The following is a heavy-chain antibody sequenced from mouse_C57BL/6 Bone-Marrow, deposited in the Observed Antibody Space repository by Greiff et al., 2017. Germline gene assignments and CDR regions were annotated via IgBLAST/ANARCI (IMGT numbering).Heavy chain of an antibody. CDR2: IYPGSGST. CDR1: GYTFTSYW. V-gene: IGHV1-55*01. CDR3: ARPYNGNYWYFDV. Sequence: VQLKQPGAELVKPGASVKMSCKASGYTFTSYWITWVKQRPGQGLEWIGEIYPGSGSTNYNEKFKSKATLTVDTSSSTAYMQLSSLTSDDAAVYYCARPYNGNYWYFDVWGTGTTVTVSS. J-gene: IGHJ1*03. D-gene: IGHD2-10*01.